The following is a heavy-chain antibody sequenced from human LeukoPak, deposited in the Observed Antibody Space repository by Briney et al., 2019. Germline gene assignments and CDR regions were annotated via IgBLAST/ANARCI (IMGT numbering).Heavy chain of an antibody. CDR1: GITFSGDW. CDR3: ARVSGPGMNEYYHL. V-gene: IGHV3-74*01. J-gene: IGHJ1*01. D-gene: IGHD3-10*01. Sequence: PGGSLRLSCAASGITFSGDWMHWVRQAPGKGLVWVSRINADGSFRRYANSVKGRFTISRDNAKNTLFLQMDSLRAEDTAVYYCARVSGPGMNEYYHLWGQGTLVTVSS. CDR2: INADGSFR.